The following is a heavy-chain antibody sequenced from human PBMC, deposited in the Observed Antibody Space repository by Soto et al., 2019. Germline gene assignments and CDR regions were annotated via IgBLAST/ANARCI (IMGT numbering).Heavy chain of an antibody. CDR2: INPSGGST. D-gene: IGHD2-15*01. V-gene: IGHV1-46*01. J-gene: IGHJ6*02. CDR3: AREWVAGFSGGSCTHLHYYGMDV. Sequence: ASVKLSCKSSGYTFTSYYMHWVRQAPGQGLEWMGIINPSGGSTSYAQKFQGRVTMTRDTSTSTVYMELSSLRSEDTAVYYCAREWVAGFSGGSCTHLHYYGMDVWGQGTSVTVS. CDR1: GYTFTSYY.